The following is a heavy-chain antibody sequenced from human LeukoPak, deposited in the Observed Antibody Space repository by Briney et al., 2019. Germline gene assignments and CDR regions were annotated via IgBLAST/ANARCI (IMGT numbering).Heavy chain of an antibody. D-gene: IGHD1-26*01. CDR3: TTVQSGSAEY. CDR1: GFTLSNAW. Sequence: PGGSLRLSCAASGFTLSNAWMSWVRQAPGKGLEWVGRIKSKTDGGTTDYAAPVKGRFTISRDDSENTPYLQMNSLKTEDKAVYYCTTVQSGSAEYWGQGTLVTVSS. J-gene: IGHJ4*02. V-gene: IGHV3-15*01. CDR2: IKSKTDGGTT.